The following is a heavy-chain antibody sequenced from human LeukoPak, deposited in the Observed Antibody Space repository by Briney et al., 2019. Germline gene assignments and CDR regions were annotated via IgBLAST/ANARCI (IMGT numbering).Heavy chain of an antibody. Sequence: PGGSLRLSCAASGFTFSSYWMNWVRQAPGKGLEWVANIKQNGREKYYVDSVKGRFTISRDNAKNSLYLQMNSLRAEDTAVYYCARVPVVGATTVEDYWGQGTLVTVSS. D-gene: IGHD1-26*01. CDR1: GFTFSSYW. CDR3: ARVPVVGATTVEDY. CDR2: IKQNGREK. J-gene: IGHJ4*02. V-gene: IGHV3-7*01.